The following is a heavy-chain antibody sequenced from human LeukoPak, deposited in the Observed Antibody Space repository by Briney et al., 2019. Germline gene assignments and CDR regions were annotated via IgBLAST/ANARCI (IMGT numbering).Heavy chain of an antibody. CDR3: ARGLYDYVWGSFHY. Sequence: GGSLRLSCAASGFTFSSYWMSWVRQAPGKGLEWVANIKQDGSEKYYVDSVKGRFTISRDNAKNSLYLQMNSLGAEDTAVYYCARGLYDYVWGSFHYWGQGTLVTVSS. V-gene: IGHV3-7*05. CDR1: GFTFSSYW. CDR2: IKQDGSEK. D-gene: IGHD3-16*01. J-gene: IGHJ4*02.